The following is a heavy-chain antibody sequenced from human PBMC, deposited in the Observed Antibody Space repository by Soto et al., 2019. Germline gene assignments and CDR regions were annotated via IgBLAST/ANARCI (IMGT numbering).Heavy chain of an antibody. J-gene: IGHJ3*02. D-gene: IGHD3-9*01. CDR2: IYYSGST. V-gene: IGHV4-31*03. Sequence: PSETLSLTCTVSGGSISSGGYYWSWIRPHPGKGLEWIGYIYYSGSTYYNPSLKSRVTISVDTSKNQFSLKLSSVTAADTAVYYCARVKPLYDILTGYYNRPDAFDIWGQGTMVTVSS. CDR1: GGSISSGGYY. CDR3: ARVKPLYDILTGYYNRPDAFDI.